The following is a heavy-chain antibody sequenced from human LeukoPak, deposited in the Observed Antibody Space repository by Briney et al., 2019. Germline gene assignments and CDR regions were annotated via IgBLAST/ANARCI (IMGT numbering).Heavy chain of an antibody. J-gene: IGHJ6*02. CDR2: INPSGGST. V-gene: IGHV1-46*01. D-gene: IGHD6-19*01. CDR3: ASASYSSGWYGHYYGMDV. CDR1: GYTFTSYY. Sequence: GASVKVSCKASGYTFTSYYMHWVRQAPGQGLEWMGIINPSGGSTSYAQKFQGRVTMTRDTSTSTVYMELSSLRSEDTAVYYCASASYSSGWYGHYYGMDVWSQGTTVTVSS.